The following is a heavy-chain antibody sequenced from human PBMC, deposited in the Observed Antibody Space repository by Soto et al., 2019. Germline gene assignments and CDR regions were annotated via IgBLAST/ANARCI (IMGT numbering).Heavy chain of an antibody. D-gene: IGHD2-15*01. CDR2: IKSDGSIT. V-gene: IGHV3-74*01. CDR1: GFTFSSYW. CDR3: VRTSLVVAAATREDY. Sequence: EVQLVESGGGLVQPGGSLRLSCAASGFTFSSYWMHWVRQAPGKGLVGVSRIKSDGSITSYADSVKGRFTISRDNAKNTLYLQMNSLRAEDTAVYYCVRTSLVVAAATREDYWGQGTLVTVSS. J-gene: IGHJ4*02.